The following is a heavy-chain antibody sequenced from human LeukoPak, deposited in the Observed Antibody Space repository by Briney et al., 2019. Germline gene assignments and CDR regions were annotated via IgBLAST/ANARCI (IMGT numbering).Heavy chain of an antibody. CDR2: IIPIFGTA. CDR3: ARVGPDSSGYDDY. CDR1: LGTFSSYA. V-gene: IGHV1-69*01. Sequence: SSVKVSCMPSLGTFSSYANSLVRQAPGQRREGVGEIIPIFGTANYAKKFLGRVTITADEPTSPAYMELSSVSSEDTAVYCCARVGPDSSGYDDYWGQGTLVTVSS. D-gene: IGHD3-22*01. J-gene: IGHJ4*02.